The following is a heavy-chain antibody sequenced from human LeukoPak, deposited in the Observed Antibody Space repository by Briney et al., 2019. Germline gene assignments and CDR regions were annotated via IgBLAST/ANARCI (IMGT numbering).Heavy chain of an antibody. Sequence: SQTLSLTCAVSGGSISSGGYSWNWIRQPPGKGLEWIGYIYHSGSTYYNPSLKSRVTISVDRSKNQFSLKLSSVTAADTAVYYCARLTGDFYYFDYWGQGTLVTVSS. D-gene: IGHD7-27*01. J-gene: IGHJ4*02. CDR1: GGSISSGGYS. V-gene: IGHV4-30-2*01. CDR2: IYHSGST. CDR3: ARLTGDFYYFDY.